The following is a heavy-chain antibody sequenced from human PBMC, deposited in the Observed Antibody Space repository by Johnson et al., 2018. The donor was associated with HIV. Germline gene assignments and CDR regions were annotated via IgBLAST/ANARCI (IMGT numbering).Heavy chain of an antibody. CDR1: GFTFSTYG. CDR3: AKDKDAFDI. Sequence: QVQLVESGGGVVQPGRSLRLSCAASGFTFSTYGMHWVRQAPGKGLEWVAVMWYDGSNKYYADSVKGRFTISRDNSKNTLYLQMNILRAEDTAVYYCAKDKDAFDIWGQGTMVTVSS. J-gene: IGHJ3*02. CDR2: MWYDGSNK. V-gene: IGHV3-33*06.